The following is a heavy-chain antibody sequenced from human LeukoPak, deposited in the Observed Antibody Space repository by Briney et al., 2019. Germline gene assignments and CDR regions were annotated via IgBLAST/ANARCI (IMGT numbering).Heavy chain of an antibody. CDR1: GYIFTDYY. J-gene: IGHJ5*02. CDR2: INPNSGGT. Sequence: ASVKVSCKASGYIFTDYYMHWVRQAPGQELGWMGRINPNSGGTNYAQKFQGRVTITADKSTSTAYMELSSLRSEDTAVYYCARDKGIAVARNWFDPWGQGTLVTVSS. V-gene: IGHV1/OR15-1*04. CDR3: ARDKGIAVARNWFDP. D-gene: IGHD6-19*01.